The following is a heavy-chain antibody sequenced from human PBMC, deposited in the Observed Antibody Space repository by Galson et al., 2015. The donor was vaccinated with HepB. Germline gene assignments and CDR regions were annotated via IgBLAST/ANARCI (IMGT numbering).Heavy chain of an antibody. D-gene: IGHD4-23*01. J-gene: IGHJ3*02. CDR2: ISAYNGNT. CDR3: ARFAGYGGITRNAFDI. Sequence: SVKVSCKASGYTFTSYGISWVRQAPGQGLEWMGWISAYNGNTNYAQKLQGRVTMTTDTSTSTAYMELRSLRSDDTAVYYCARFAGYGGITRNAFDIWGQGTMVTVSS. CDR1: GYTFTSYG. V-gene: IGHV1-18*01.